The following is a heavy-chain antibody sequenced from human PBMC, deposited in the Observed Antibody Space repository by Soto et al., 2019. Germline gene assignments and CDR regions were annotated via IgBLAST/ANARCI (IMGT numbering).Heavy chain of an antibody. D-gene: IGHD4-17*01. CDR1: GRTFRDSA. V-gene: IGHV3-23*01. CDR3: VKDFQAGDYADPTFSFLGMDV. CDR2: ISNSSGSK. J-gene: IGHJ6*02. Sequence: GGPRRASGSASGRTFRDSAVGWGGGDPGKALGWFSTISNSSGSKYYADSVRGRFAVPRDNSRNILYLQMNSLRAADTALYYCVKDFQAGDYADPTFSFLGMDVWGQGTTVTVSS.